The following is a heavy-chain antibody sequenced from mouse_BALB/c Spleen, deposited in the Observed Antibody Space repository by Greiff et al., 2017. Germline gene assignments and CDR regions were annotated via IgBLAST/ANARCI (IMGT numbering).Heavy chain of an antibody. Sequence: QVQLKESGPGLVQPSQSLSITCTVSGFSLTSYGVHWVRQSPGKGLEWLGVIWSGGSTDYNAAFISRLSISKDNSKSQVFFKMNSLQANDTAIYYCARGGVRRLYYFDYWGQGTTLTVSS. D-gene: IGHD2-14*01. CDR2: IWSGGST. J-gene: IGHJ2*01. CDR1: GFSLTSYG. V-gene: IGHV2-2*02. CDR3: ARGGVRRLYYFDY.